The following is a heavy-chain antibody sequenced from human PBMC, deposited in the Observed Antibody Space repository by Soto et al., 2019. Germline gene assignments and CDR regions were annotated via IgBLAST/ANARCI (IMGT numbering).Heavy chain of an antibody. D-gene: IGHD5-18*01. J-gene: IGHJ5*02. CDR1: GGSISSSNW. CDR3: ASFGGYSYGRIDP. Sequence: QVQLQESGPGLVKPSGTLSLTCAVSGGSISSSNWWSWVRQPPGKGLGWIGEIYHSGSTNYNPSLNSRVTISVDKSKNQFSLKLSSVTAADTAVYYCASFGGYSYGRIDPWGQGTLVTVSS. V-gene: IGHV4-4*02. CDR2: IYHSGST.